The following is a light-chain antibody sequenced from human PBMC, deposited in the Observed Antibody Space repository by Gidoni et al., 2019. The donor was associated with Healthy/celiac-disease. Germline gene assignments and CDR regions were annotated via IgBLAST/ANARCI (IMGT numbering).Light chain of an antibody. CDR2: GNN. J-gene: IGLJ2*01. CDR3: QSYDSSLSGVI. V-gene: IGLV1-40*01. CDR1: SSNIGAGFD. Sequence: QAVLTQPPPVSVAPGHRVTIPCTRCSSNIGAGFDVQWYQQLPGTAPKLLTYGNNNRPSDVPDRFSDSKSGTSAYLAITGLQAEDEADYYCQSYDSSLSGVIFGGGTKLTVL.